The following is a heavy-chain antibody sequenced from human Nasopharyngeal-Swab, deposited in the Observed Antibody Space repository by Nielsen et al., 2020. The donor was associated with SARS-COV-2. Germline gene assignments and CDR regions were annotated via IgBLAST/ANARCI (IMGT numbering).Heavy chain of an antibody. V-gene: IGHV1-18*01. D-gene: IGHD3-10*01. CDR2: ISADSGHT. CDR3: ARGYGAASDY. Sequence: WVRQAPGQGLEWMGWISADSGHTTYAQKLQGRVTLTKVTPTSTAYMDLRDLRSDDTAVYYCARGYGAASDYWGQGTLVTVSS. J-gene: IGHJ4*02.